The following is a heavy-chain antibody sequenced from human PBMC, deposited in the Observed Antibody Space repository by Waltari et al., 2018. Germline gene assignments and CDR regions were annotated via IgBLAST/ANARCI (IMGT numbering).Heavy chain of an antibody. D-gene: IGHD2-2*01. J-gene: IGHJ5*02. V-gene: IGHV3-30-3*01. CDR3: ASYAVP. CDR2: ISYDGSNK. Sequence: VQLVESGGGLVQPGRYLRLSCAASGLNFRSYARHCVRQAPGKGLEWVAVISYDGSNKYYADSLKGRFTISRDNSKNTLYLQMNSLRAEDTAVYYCASYAVPWGQGTLVTVSS. CDR1: GLNFRSYA.